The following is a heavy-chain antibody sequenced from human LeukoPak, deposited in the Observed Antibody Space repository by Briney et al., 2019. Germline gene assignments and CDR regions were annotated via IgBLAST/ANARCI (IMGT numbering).Heavy chain of an antibody. CDR2: INHSGST. J-gene: IGHJ4*02. CDR3: ARDTYYYDSSGYWADY. CDR1: GGSFSGYY. V-gene: IGHV4-34*01. Sequence: SETLSLTCAVYGGSFSGYYWSWIRQPPGKGLEWIGEINHSGSTNYNPSLKSRVTMSVDTSKNQFSLKLSSVTAADTAVYYCARDTYYYDSSGYWADYWGQGTLVTVSS. D-gene: IGHD3-22*01.